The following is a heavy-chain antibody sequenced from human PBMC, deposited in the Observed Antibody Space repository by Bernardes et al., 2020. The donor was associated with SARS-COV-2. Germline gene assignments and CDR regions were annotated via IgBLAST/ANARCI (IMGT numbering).Heavy chain of an antibody. CDR2: ISTDGRSA. CDR1: GFTFTAHW. V-gene: IGHV3-74*01. D-gene: IGHD4-17*01. J-gene: IGHJ4*02. CDR3: VRGGYDYGDWDY. Sequence: GGSLRLSCAASGFTFTAHWMHWVRQAPGAGLVWVSRISTDGRSAYYADSVKGRFTISRDSAKNTLDLQMNSLRAEDTAVYYCVRGGYDYGDWDYWGQGTLVNDSS.